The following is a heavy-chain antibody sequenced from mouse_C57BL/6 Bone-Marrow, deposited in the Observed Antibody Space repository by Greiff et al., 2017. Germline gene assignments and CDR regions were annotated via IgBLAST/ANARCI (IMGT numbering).Heavy chain of an antibody. J-gene: IGHJ4*01. CDR1: GYTFTSYW. V-gene: IGHV1-69*01. CDR3: ARTHAMDY. CDR2: IDPSDSYA. Sequence: QVQLQQPGAELVMPGASVKLSCKASGYTFTSYWVHWVKQRPGQGLEWIGEIDPSDSYANYNQKFKGKSTLTVDKYSSTAYMQLSRLTSDGAAVYYCARTHAMDYWGQGTSVTVSS.